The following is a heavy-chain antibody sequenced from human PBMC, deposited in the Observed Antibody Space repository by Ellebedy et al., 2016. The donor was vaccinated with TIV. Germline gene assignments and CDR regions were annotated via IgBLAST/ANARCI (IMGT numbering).Heavy chain of an antibody. D-gene: IGHD2-2*03. CDR1: AFTFHDYA. V-gene: IGHV3-43*02. J-gene: IGHJ4*02. CDR3: AKVAGFCGNPSCYSFDY. Sequence: PGGSLRLSCAASAFTFHDYAMHWVRQPPGKGLEWVSLVDEDGDTTFYADSVKGRFTISRDNSKNVLYLQMNSLRTEDTAFYYCAKVAGFCGNPSCYSFDYWGQGTLVTVSS. CDR2: VDEDGDTT.